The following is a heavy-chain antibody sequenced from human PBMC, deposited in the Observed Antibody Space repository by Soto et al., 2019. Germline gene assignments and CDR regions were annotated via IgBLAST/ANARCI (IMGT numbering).Heavy chain of an antibody. CDR3: ARCYKVYVFWGVYWYYFDY. D-gene: IGHD3-3*01. V-gene: IGHV3-7*01. CDR2: IKQDGSEK. CDR1: GITFSSYW. J-gene: IGHJ4*02. Sequence: GGSLRLSCAASGITFSSYWMSWVRQAPGKGLEWVANIKQDGSEKYYVDSVKGRFTISRDNAKNSLYLQMNSLRAEDTAVYYCARCYKVYVFWGVYWYYFDYWGRGTLVTVSS.